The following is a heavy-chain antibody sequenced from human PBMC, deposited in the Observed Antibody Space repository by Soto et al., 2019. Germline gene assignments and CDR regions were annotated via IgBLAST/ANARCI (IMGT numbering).Heavy chain of an antibody. V-gene: IGHV4-61*08. CDR1: GGSISSGGYS. Sequence: SATLSLTCAVSGGSISSGGYSWSWIRQPPGRGLEWIGYMYYSGSTNYNPSLKRRVTISIDTSKNQFTLRLNSLTEADTAVYYCARVRAVTSLDYWGQGRLVTVSS. CDR3: ARVRAVTSLDY. CDR2: MYYSGST. J-gene: IGHJ4*02. D-gene: IGHD3-10*01.